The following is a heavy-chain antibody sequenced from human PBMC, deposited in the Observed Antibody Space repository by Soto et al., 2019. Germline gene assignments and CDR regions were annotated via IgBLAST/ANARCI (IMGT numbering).Heavy chain of an antibody. V-gene: IGHV3-7*01. CDR2: IKQDGSEK. CDR3: AGDPNMVATMGSIYYYYGMDV. D-gene: IGHD5-12*01. CDR1: GFTFSSYW. J-gene: IGHJ6*02. Sequence: EVQLVESGGGLVQPGGSLRLSCAASGFTFSSYWMSWVRQAPGKGLEWVANIKQDGSEKYYVDSVKGRFTISRDNAKNSLYLQMHSLRAEDTAVYYCAGDPNMVATMGSIYYYYGMDVWGQGTTVTVSS.